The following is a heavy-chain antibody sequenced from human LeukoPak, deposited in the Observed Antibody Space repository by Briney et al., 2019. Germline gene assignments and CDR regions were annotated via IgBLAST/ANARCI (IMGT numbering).Heavy chain of an antibody. D-gene: IGHD5-12*01. Sequence: SETLSRTCTVAGGSISSYYWSWIRQPPGKGLEWIGYIYYSGSTNYNPSLKSRVTISVDTSKNQFSLKLSSVTAADTAVYYCARQWGYSGYVFGLFDYWGQGTLVTVSS. CDR2: IYYSGST. J-gene: IGHJ4*02. CDR3: ARQWGYSGYVFGLFDY. V-gene: IGHV4-59*08. CDR1: GGSISSYY.